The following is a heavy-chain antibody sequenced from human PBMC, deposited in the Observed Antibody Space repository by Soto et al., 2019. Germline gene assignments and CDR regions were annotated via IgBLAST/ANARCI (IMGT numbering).Heavy chain of an antibody. CDR3: ARELLAAGQHDAFDI. V-gene: IGHV1-69*04. CDR1: GGTFSSYT. CDR2: IIPILGIA. D-gene: IGHD6-13*01. J-gene: IGHJ3*02. Sequence: GASVKVSCKASGGTFSSYTISWVRQAPGQGLEWMGRIIPILGIANYAQKFQGRVTITADKSTSTAYMELSSLRSEDTAVYYCARELLAAGQHDAFDIWGQGTMVTVSS.